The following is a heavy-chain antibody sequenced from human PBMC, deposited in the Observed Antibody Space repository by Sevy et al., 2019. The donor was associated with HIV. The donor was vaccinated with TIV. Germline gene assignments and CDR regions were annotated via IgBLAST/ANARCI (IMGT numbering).Heavy chain of an antibody. CDR1: GFTFSSYG. CDR3: ASDPAMVRGNWVYGADALDI. J-gene: IGHJ3*02. D-gene: IGHD3-10*01. CDR2: IRYDGNNK. V-gene: IGHV3-30*02. Sequence: QLGGSLRLSCAASGFTFSSYGMHWVRQAPGKGLEWVAFIRYDGNNKYYADSVKGRFTISRDNSKNTLYLQMNSLRADDTALYYCASDPAMVRGNWVYGADALDIWGQGTMVTVSS.